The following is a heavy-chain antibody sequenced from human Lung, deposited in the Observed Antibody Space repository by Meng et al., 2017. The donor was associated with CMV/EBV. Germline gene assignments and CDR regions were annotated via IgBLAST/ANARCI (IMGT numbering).Heavy chain of an antibody. Sequence: SCAASGFTFSSYAMHWVRQAPGKGLEWVAVISYDGSNKYYADSVKGRFTISRDNSKNTLYLQMNSLRAEDTAVYYCARDPLSSRYYDFWSGYGGYYYYGMEVWXPGNXVNGAS. D-gene: IGHD3-3*01. CDR1: GFTFSSYA. V-gene: IGHV3-30-3*01. CDR2: ISYDGSNK. J-gene: IGHJ6*01. CDR3: ARDPLSSRYYDFWSGYGGYYYYGMEV.